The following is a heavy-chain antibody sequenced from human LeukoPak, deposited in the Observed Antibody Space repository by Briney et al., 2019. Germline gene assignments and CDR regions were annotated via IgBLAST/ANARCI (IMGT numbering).Heavy chain of an antibody. Sequence: SETLSLTCTVSGGSISSSSYYWGWIRQPPGKGLEWIGSIHYSGSTSYNPSLKSRVTISLDTSKNQFSLSLASVTAADTAVYYSARVPRGVKAIEYYGLDVWGQGTTVTVSS. CDR1: GGSISSSSYY. CDR3: ARVPRGVKAIEYYGLDV. CDR2: IHYSGST. V-gene: IGHV4-39*07. D-gene: IGHD2-21*01. J-gene: IGHJ6*02.